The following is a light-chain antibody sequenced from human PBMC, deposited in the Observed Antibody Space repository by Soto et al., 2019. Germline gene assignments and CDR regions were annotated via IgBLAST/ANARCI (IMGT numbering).Light chain of an antibody. CDR2: ATS. CDR3: QQYGDWPLT. Sequence: EIVVTQSPATLSVSPGERATLSCRASQSVGNNFAWYQQKPGQAPRLLIFATSTRATGVPASFRGSGSGTEVNLSVGSLQSEDFSVSYCQQYGDWPLTFGGGAKVEIE. CDR1: QSVGNN. J-gene: IGKJ4*01. V-gene: IGKV3-15*01.